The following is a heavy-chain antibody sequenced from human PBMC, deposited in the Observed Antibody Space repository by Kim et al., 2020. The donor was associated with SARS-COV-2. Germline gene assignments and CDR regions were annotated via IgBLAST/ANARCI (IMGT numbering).Heavy chain of an antibody. CDR1: GGSISSYY. J-gene: IGHJ3*02. V-gene: IGHV4-59*01. D-gene: IGHD1-26*01. CDR2: VYYSGST. CDR3: ARAGVGTTSYAFDI. Sequence: SETLSLTCTVSGGSISSYYWSWIRQPPGKGLEWIGYVYYSGSTNYNPSLKSRVTISEDTSKNQFSLKLSSVTAADTAVYYCARAGVGTTSYAFDIWGQGTMVTVSS.